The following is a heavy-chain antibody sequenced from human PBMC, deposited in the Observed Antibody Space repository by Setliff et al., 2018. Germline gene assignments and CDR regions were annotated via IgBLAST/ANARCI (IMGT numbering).Heavy chain of an antibody. D-gene: IGHD6-19*01. CDR1: GGSISSSSYY. Sequence: SETLSLTCTASGGSISSSSYYWGWIRQPPGKGLEWIGSIYYSGSTYYNPSLKSRVTISVDTSKNQFSPKLSSVTAADTAVYYCARSKSSSGWLNWFDPWGQGTLVTVSS. V-gene: IGHV4-39*07. J-gene: IGHJ5*02. CDR2: IYYSGST. CDR3: ARSKSSSGWLNWFDP.